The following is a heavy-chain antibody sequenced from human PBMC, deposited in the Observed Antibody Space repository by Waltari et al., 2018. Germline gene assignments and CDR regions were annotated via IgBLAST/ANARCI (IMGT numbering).Heavy chain of an antibody. CDR3: ARDSNLPDYGDYADAFDI. CDR2: ISSSSSTI. J-gene: IGHJ3*02. CDR1: GFTFSSYS. V-gene: IGHV3-48*01. Sequence: EVQLVESGGGLVQPGGSLRLSCAASGFTFSSYSMHWVRQAPGKGLEWVSYISSSSSTIYYADSVKGRFTISRDNAKNSLYLQMNSLRAEDTAVYYCARDSNLPDYGDYADAFDIWGQGTMVTVSS. D-gene: IGHD4-17*01.